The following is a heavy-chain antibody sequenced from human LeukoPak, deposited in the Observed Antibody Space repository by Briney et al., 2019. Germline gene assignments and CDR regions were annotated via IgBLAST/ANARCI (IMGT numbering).Heavy chain of an antibody. J-gene: IGHJ5*02. V-gene: IGHV4-39*01. D-gene: IGHD6-13*01. CDR3: ARGYRIAAAGTKGFDP. CDR2: IYYSGST. CDR1: GGSISSSSYY. Sequence: SETLSLTCTVSGGSISSSSYYWGWIRQPPGKGLEWIGSIYYSGSTYYNPSLKSRVTISVDTSKNQSSLKLSSVTAADTAVYYCARGYRIAAAGTKGFDPWGQGTLVTVSS.